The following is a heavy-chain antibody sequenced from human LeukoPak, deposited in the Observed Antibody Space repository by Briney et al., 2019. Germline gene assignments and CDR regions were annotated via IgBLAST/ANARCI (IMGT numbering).Heavy chain of an antibody. Sequence: GGSLRLSCAASGFTFSSYGMYWVRQAPGKGLEWVAYIRYDATNKFYVDSVKGRFTISRDNSKTTLYLQMNSLRAEDTALYYCAKPLGGNYPQPFDYWGQGTLVTVSS. CDR3: AKPLGGNYPQPFDY. CDR1: GFTFSSYG. V-gene: IGHV3-30*02. CDR2: IRYDATNK. D-gene: IGHD1-26*01. J-gene: IGHJ4*02.